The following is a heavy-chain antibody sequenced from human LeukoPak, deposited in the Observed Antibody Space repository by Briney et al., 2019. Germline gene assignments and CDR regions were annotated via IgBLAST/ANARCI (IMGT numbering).Heavy chain of an antibody. CDR2: IYYSGNT. J-gene: IGHJ4*02. CDR3: ARQTGPGLFILP. Sequence: SETLSLTCTVSGVSISSSNSYWGWIRQPPGKGLEWIGSIYYSGNTYYNASLKSQVSISIDTSKNQFSLRLTSVTAADTAVYYCARQTGPGLFILPGGQGTLVTVSS. D-gene: IGHD3/OR15-3a*01. CDR1: GVSISSSNSY. V-gene: IGHV4-39*01.